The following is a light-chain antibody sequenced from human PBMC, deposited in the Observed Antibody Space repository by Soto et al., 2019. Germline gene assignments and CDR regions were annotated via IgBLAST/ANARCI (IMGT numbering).Light chain of an antibody. CDR1: QNISRS. J-gene: IGKJ5*01. CDR3: QQRSNWPPIT. V-gene: IGKV3D-15*01. Sequence: EIVMTQSPATLSVSPGERATLSCRASQNISRSLAWYQQKPGQAPRLLIHGISSRATGIPDRFSGSGSGTEFTLTINSLQSEDFAVYYCQQRSNWPPITFGQGTRLEIK. CDR2: GIS.